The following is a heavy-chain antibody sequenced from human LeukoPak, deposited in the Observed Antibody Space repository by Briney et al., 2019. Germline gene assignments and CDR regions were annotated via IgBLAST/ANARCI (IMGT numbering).Heavy chain of an antibody. D-gene: IGHD3-10*01. CDR1: GYTFTGYY. V-gene: IGHV1-2*02. Sequence: ASVKVSCKASGYTFTGYYMHWVRQAPGQGLEWMGWINPNGGGTNYAQKFQGRVTMTRDTSISTAYMELSRLRSDDTAVYYCARDLYYGSGSPNPFDYWGQGTLVTVSS. J-gene: IGHJ4*02. CDR2: INPNGGGT. CDR3: ARDLYYGSGSPNPFDY.